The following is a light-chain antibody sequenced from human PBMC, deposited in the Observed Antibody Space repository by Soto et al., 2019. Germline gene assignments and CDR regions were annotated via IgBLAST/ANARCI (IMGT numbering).Light chain of an antibody. V-gene: IGLV2-14*01. Sequence: QSALTQPASVSGSPGQSITISCTGTSSDVGGYNYVSWYQQHPGKAPKLMIYEVSNRPSGVSKRFSGSKSGNTASLTISGLQAEDEADYYCRSYTSSSTLEVFGTGTKLTVL. J-gene: IGLJ1*01. CDR1: SSDVGGYNY. CDR2: EVS. CDR3: RSYTSSSTLEV.